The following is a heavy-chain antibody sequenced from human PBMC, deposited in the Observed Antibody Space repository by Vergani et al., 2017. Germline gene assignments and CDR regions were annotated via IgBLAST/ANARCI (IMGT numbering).Heavy chain of an antibody. Sequence: VHLEQSGTEVKKPGSSVKVSCKVSGDIFNNYTVTWVRQAPGQGLEWMGRIIPIIRLATSAQKFQDRVKITGDTSTNTVYMEMNNLRSEDTAVYYCARVSTGDNSGWEPFDYWGQGTLVTVSS. V-gene: IGHV1-69*02. CDR1: GDIFNNYT. CDR3: ARVSTGDNSGWEPFDY. J-gene: IGHJ4*02. CDR2: IIPIIRLA. D-gene: IGHD6-19*01.